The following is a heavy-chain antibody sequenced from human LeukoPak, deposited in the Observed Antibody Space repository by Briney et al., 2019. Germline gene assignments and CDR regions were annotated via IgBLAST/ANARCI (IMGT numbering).Heavy chain of an antibody. CDR3: ARVLGGYSYGDF. V-gene: IGHV3-30*03. J-gene: IGHJ4*02. Sequence: GGSLRLSCAASGFTFSSYGMHWVRQAPGKGLEWVAVISYDGSNKYYADSVKGRFTISRDNSKNTLYLQMNSLRLEDTAVYYCARVLGGYSYGDFWGQGTLVTVSS. D-gene: IGHD5-18*01. CDR1: GFTFSSYG. CDR2: ISYDGSNK.